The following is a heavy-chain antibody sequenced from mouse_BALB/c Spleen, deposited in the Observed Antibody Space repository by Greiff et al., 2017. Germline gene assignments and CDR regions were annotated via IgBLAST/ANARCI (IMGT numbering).Heavy chain of an antibody. CDR3: NAYSSGYYAMDY. CDR1: GFNIKDYY. V-gene: IGHV14-4*02. J-gene: IGHJ4*01. CDR2: IDPENGDT. Sequence: EVKLVESGAELVRSGASVKLSCTASGFNIKDYYMHWVKQRPEQGLEWIGWIDPENGDTEYAPKFQGKATMTADTSSNTAYLQLSSLTSEDTAVYYCNAYSSGYYAMDYWGQGTSVTVSS.